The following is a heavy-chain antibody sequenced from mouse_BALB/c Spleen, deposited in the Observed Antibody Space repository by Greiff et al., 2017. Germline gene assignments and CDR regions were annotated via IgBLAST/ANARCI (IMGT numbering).Heavy chain of an antibody. CDR1: GYTLTDYW. D-gene: IGHD1-1*01. CDR3: ARCGYYGSSYGYFDY. J-gene: IGHJ2*01. Sequence: VQLQQPGAELVMPGASVKMSCKASGYTLTDYWMHWVKQRPGQGLEWIGAIDTSDSYTSYNQKFKGKATLTVDESSSTAYMQLSSLTSEDSAVYYCARCGYYGSSYGYFDYWGQGTTLTVSS. V-gene: IGHV1-69*01. CDR2: IDTSDSYT.